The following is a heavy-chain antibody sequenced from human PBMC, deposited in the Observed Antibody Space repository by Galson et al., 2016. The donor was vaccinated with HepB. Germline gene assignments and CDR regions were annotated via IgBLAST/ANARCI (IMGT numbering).Heavy chain of an antibody. CDR1: GYTFTXXX. D-gene: IGHD4-11*01. Sequence: SVKVSCKASGYTFTXXXINXXXQAXXXGLXXMGXXXTYXXXTXXXQKXXGRVTMTPDTSTSTAYMELGSLRSDETAVYYCARGGVTTDLXYFDRWGRGTLXTVSS. J-gene: IGHJ2*01. CDR3: ARGGVTTDLXYFDR. V-gene: IGHV1-18*01. CDR2: XXTYXXXT.